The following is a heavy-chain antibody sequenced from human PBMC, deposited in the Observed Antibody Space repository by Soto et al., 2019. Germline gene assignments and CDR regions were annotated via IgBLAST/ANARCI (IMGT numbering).Heavy chain of an antibody. V-gene: IGHV3-21*01. D-gene: IGHD5-18*01. Sequence: GGSLRLSCAASGFTFSSYSMNWVRQAPGKGLEWVSSISSSSSYIYYADSVKGRFTISRDNAKNSLYLQMNSLRAEDTAVYYCASFGLGPRGYSYGYFDYWGQGTLVTVSS. J-gene: IGHJ4*02. CDR2: ISSSSSYI. CDR1: GFTFSSYS. CDR3: ASFGLGPRGYSYGYFDY.